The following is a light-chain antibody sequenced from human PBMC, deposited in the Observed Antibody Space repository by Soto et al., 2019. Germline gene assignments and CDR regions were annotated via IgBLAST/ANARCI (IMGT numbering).Light chain of an antibody. CDR2: GVT. Sequence: QSVLTQPASMSGSPGQSIIISCTGTSGDVGFYDFVSWYQQHPGKVPRLIIYGVTKRPSGVSHRFSGSKSGNTASLTISGLQVEDEAAYSCASYTGSSTYLFGGGTKLTVL. V-gene: IGLV2-14*03. CDR1: SGDVGFYDF. J-gene: IGLJ3*02. CDR3: ASYTGSSTYL.